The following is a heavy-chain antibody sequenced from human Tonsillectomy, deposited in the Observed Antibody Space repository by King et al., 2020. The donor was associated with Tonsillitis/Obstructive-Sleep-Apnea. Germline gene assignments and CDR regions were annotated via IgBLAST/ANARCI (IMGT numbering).Heavy chain of an antibody. D-gene: IGHD3-3*01. CDR2: ISYDGSNK. CDR1: GFTFSSYG. J-gene: IGHJ5*02. V-gene: IGHV3-30*18. Sequence: VQLVESGGGVVQPGRSLRLSWAASGFTFSSYGMHWVRQAPGKGLEWVAVISYDGSNKYYADSVKGRFTISRDNSKTTLYLQMNSLRAEDTAVYYCAKDESYYDFWSGYYPENWFDPWGQGTLVTVSS. CDR3: AKDESYYDFWSGYYPENWFDP.